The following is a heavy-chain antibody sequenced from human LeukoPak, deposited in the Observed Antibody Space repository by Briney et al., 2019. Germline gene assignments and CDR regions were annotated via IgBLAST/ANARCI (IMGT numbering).Heavy chain of an antibody. V-gene: IGHV1-69*13. Sequence: SVKVSCKASGGTFSSYAISWVRQAPGQGLEWMGGIIPIFGTANYAQKFQGRVTITADESTSTAYMELSSLRSEDTAVYYCASGVSPSRITMIVAAYYYYGMDVWGQGTTVTVSS. D-gene: IGHD3-22*01. CDR1: GGTFSSYA. CDR2: IIPIFGTA. CDR3: ASGVSPSRITMIVAAYYYYGMDV. J-gene: IGHJ6*02.